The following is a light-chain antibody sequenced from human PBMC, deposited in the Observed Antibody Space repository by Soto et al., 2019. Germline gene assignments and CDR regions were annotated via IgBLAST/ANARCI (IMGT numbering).Light chain of an antibody. CDR1: SSDVGGYNY. CDR2: EVS. Sequence: QSALTQPASVSGSPGQSITISGTATSSDVGGYNYVSWYQQHPGKAPKLMIYEVSNRPSGVSNRFSGSKSGNTASLTISGLQAEDEADYYCSSYTSSSTLVFGTGTKLTVL. CDR3: SSYTSSSTLV. V-gene: IGLV2-14*01. J-gene: IGLJ1*01.